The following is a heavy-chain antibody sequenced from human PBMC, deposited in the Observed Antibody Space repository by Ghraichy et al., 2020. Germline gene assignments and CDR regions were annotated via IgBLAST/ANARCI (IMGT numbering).Heavy chain of an antibody. CDR3: ARHFYYDSSGYHWGPGEYFDY. CDR1: GGSISSYY. V-gene: IGHV4-59*08. Sequence: QTLSLTCTVSGGSISSYYWSWIRQPPGKGLEWIGYIYYSGSTNYNPSLKSRVTISVDTSKNQFSLKLSSVTAADTAVYYCARHFYYDSSGYHWGPGEYFDYWGQGTLVTVSS. D-gene: IGHD3-22*01. CDR2: IYYSGST. J-gene: IGHJ4*02.